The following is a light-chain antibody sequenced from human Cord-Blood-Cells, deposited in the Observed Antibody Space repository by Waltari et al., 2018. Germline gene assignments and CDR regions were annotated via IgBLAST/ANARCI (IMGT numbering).Light chain of an antibody. CDR2: GAS. V-gene: IGKV3-15*01. Sequence: EIVMTQYPDTLSVSPGERATLSCRASQSVSSNLAWYQQKPGQAPRLLIYGASTRATGIPARFSGSGSGTEFILTISSLQSEDFAVYYCQQYNNWPPTFGQGTKVEIK. CDR3: QQYNNWPPT. J-gene: IGKJ1*01. CDR1: QSVSSN.